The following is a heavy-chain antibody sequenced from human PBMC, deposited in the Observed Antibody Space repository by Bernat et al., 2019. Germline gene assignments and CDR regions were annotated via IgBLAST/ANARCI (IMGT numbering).Heavy chain of an antibody. CDR3: AKYSGNDRGNAFDI. V-gene: IGHV4-31*03. CDR2: IHYSGST. Sequence: QVQLQESGPGLVKPSQTLSLTCTVSGGSISSGGYYWSWIRQHPGKGLEWIGYIHYSGSTFYNPSLTSRATISLDRPKNQFSLKLSSVTAADTAVYYCAKYSGNDRGNAFDIWGQGTMVTVSS. D-gene: IGHD5-12*01. J-gene: IGHJ3*02. CDR1: GGSISSGGYY.